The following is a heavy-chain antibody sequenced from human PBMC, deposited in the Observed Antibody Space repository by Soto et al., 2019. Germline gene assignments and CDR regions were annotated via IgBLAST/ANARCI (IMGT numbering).Heavy chain of an antibody. V-gene: IGHV3-7*01. D-gene: IGHD2-15*01. J-gene: IGHJ4*02. Sequence: GGSLRLSCAASGFTFSNYWMSWVRQAPGKGLEWVANIKQDGSEKYYVDSVKGRFTIARDNAKNSLYLQMNSRRAEDTEEDKRARAGGRLDSDYWGQGPLVTVSS. CDR3: ARAGGRLDSDY. CDR1: GFTFSNYW. CDR2: IKQDGSEK.